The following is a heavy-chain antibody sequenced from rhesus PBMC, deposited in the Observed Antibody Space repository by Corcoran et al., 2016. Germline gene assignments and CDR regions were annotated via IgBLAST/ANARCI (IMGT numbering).Heavy chain of an antibody. J-gene: IGHJ5-1*01. CDR3: ARDTYYYTAKGRFDV. Sequence: QVTLKESGPALVKPTQTLTLTCTFSGFSLTTSGMGVGWLRQPPGKALEWLAVIYWDDEKRNRTSLKSRHTIAKETTKNQVVHTMTNMDPVDTAREYGARDTYYYTAKGRFDVWGPRVLVTVSS. CDR2: IYWDDEK. CDR1: GFSLTTSGMG. D-gene: IGHD3-16*01. V-gene: IGHV2-174*01.